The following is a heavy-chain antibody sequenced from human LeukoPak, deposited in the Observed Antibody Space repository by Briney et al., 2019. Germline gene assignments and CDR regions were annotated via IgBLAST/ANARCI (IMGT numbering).Heavy chain of an antibody. J-gene: IGHJ4*02. CDR2: IYSGGST. V-gene: IGHV3-66*01. D-gene: IGHD4-17*01. CDR3: ARESGYGDYDFDY. CDR1: GFTVSSNY. Sequence: GGSLRLSCAASGFTVSSNYMSWVRQAPGKGLEWVSAIYSGGSTYYADSVKGRFTISRDNAKNSLYLQMNSLRDEDTAVYYCARESGYGDYDFDYWGQGTLVTVSS.